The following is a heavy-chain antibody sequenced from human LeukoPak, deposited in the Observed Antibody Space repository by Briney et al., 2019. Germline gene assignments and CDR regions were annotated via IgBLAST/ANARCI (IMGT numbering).Heavy chain of an antibody. CDR1: GYSFTSYW. D-gene: IGHD5-12*01. CDR3: ARRLVQYYGMDV. Sequence: GESLQISCKGSGYSFTSYWIAWVRQMPGEGLEWMGIIYPGDSDTSYSPSFQGQVTITADRSVSTAYLQWSSLKASDTAMYYCARRLVQYYGMDVWGQGTTVTVSS. J-gene: IGHJ6*02. V-gene: IGHV5-51*01. CDR2: IYPGDSDT.